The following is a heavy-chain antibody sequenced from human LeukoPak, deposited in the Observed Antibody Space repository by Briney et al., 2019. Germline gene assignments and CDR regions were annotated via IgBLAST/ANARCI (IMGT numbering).Heavy chain of an antibody. CDR2: MNPSGST. Sequence: SETLSLTCAVSGGSISSGDYSWTWIRQPPGKGLEWIGEMNPSGSTNYNPSLKSRVTISVDTSKNQFSLKLSSVTAADTAVYYCARGRQDVTMIVVVMTAVSYYLDVWGKGTTVTVS. J-gene: IGHJ6*03. V-gene: IGHV4-30-2*01. CDR3: ARGRQDVTMIVVVMTAVSYYLDV. D-gene: IGHD3-22*01. CDR1: GGSISSGDYS.